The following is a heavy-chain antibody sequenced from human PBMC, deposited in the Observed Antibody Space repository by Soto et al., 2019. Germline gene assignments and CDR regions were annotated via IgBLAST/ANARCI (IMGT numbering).Heavy chain of an antibody. CDR1: GFTFSSYG. J-gene: IGHJ4*02. CDR2: ISYDGINK. D-gene: IGHD1-1*01. CDR3: AKSRGIPTIEYFDY. Sequence: GGSLRLSGAASGFTFSSYGIHWVRHAPCKGLERVAVISYDGINKYYADSVKGRFSISSDNSQNTLYLQLNSLRAEDTAVYYCAKSRGIPTIEYFDYLGQGTLVTFSS. V-gene: IGHV3-30*18.